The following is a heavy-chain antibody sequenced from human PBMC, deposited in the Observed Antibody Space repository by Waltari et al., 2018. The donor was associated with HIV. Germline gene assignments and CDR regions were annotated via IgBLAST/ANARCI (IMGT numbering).Heavy chain of an antibody. J-gene: IGHJ4*02. V-gene: IGHV3-74*01. CDR3: ASLYNYVWGSPPPFDY. CDR1: GFTFSSYW. D-gene: IGHD3-16*01. Sequence: EVQLVESGGGVVQPVGSLRLSCAASGFTFSSYWMHWVRQAPGKGLVWVSRINSDGSSTNYADSVKGRFTISRDNAKNTVYLQMNSLRAEDTALYYCASLYNYVWGSPPPFDYWGQGTLVTVSS. CDR2: INSDGSST.